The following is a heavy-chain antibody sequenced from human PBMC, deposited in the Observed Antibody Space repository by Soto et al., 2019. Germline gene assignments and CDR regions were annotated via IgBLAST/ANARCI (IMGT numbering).Heavy chain of an antibody. CDR1: GYTFTSNG. V-gene: IGHV1-18*04. Sequence: TSVKVSCKDSGYTFTSNGISWVRQAHGQGLEWMGWISAYNGNTNYAQKLQGRVTMTTDTSTSTAYMELRSLRSDDTAVYYCARGGLLPGYYYYGMDVWGQGTTVTVSS. D-gene: IGHD3-10*01. J-gene: IGHJ6*02. CDR2: ISAYNGNT. CDR3: ARGGLLPGYYYYGMDV.